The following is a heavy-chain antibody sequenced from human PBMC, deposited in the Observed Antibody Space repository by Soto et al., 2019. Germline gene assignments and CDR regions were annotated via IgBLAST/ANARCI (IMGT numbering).Heavy chain of an antibody. CDR3: ARRPAGAQNWDY. CDR2: IYHSGST. J-gene: IGHJ4*02. Sequence: QVQLQESGPGLVKPSETLSLTCTVSGGSLTRYYWTWIRQPPGKGLEWIGDIYHSGSTNYNPSLKSRVTISVDTSKNQFPLKLTSVTAADTAVYYCARRPAGAQNWDYWGQGTLVTVSS. CDR1: GGSLTRYY. V-gene: IGHV4-59*08. D-gene: IGHD6-13*01.